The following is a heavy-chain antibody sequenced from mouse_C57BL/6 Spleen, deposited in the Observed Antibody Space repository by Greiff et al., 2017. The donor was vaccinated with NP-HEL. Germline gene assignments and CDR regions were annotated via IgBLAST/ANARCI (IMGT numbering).Heavy chain of an antibody. CDR2: INPSTGGT. J-gene: IGHJ3*01. V-gene: IGHV1-42*01. Sequence: VQLKESGPELVKPGASVKISCKASGYSFTGYYMNWVKQSPEKSLEWIGEINPSTGGTTYNQKFKAKATLTVDKSSSTAYMQLKSLTSEDSAVYYCARKGGFSWFAYWGQGTLVTVSA. CDR1: GYSFTGYY. CDR3: ARKGGFSWFAY.